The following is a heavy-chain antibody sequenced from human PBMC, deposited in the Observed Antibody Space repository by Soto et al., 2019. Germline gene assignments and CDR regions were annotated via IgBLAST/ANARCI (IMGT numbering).Heavy chain of an antibody. V-gene: IGHV3-13*05. Sequence: WVLRLSCVASGFAFGDYDMHWVRQSTGRGLEWVSAIGTAGDPHYPGSGKGRFTISRENAKNSLYLQMNSLRAGDTAVYYCARAPRGKYYFDYWGRGTLVTVSS. J-gene: IGHJ4*02. CDR3: ARAPRGKYYFDY. CDR2: IGTAGDP. CDR1: GFAFGDYD.